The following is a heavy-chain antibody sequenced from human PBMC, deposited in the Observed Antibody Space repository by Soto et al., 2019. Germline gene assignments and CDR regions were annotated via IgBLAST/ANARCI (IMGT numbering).Heavy chain of an antibody. CDR1: GFTFSSYA. J-gene: IGHJ4*02. CDR3: AKDRGYCSGGSCVPFDY. V-gene: IGHV3-23*01. Sequence: GSLRLSCAASGFTFSSYAMSWVRQAPGKGLEWVSAISGSGGSTYYADSVKGRFTISRDNSKNTLYLQMNSLRAEDTAVYYCAKDRGYCSGGSCVPFDYWGQGTLVTVSS. CDR2: ISGSGGST. D-gene: IGHD2-15*01.